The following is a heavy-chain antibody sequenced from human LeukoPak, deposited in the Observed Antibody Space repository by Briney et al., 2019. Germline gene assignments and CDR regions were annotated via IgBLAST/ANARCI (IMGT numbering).Heavy chain of an antibody. CDR2: ISGYNGNT. D-gene: IGHD5-18*01. CDR1: GYTFTSYG. V-gene: IGHV1-18*01. CDR3: ARAYSYGSDYYYGMDV. Sequence: ASVKVSCKASGYTFTSYGISWVRQAPGQGLEWMGWISGYNGNTKYAHKVQGRVTMTTDTSTGTAYMELRSLRSDDPAVYYCARAYSYGSDYYYGMDVWGQGTTVTVSS. J-gene: IGHJ6*02.